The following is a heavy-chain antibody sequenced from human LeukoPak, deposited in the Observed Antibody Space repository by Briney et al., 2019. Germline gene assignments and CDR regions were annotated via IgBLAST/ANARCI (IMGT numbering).Heavy chain of an antibody. Sequence: SETLSLTCTVSGGSISSSSYYWGWIRQPPGKGLEWIGSIYYSGSTYYNPSLKSRVTISVDTSKNRFSLKLSSVTAADTAVYYCARDWWSGYFDYWGQGTLVTVSS. CDR2: IYYSGST. J-gene: IGHJ4*02. CDR3: ARDWWSGYFDY. D-gene: IGHD3-3*01. CDR1: GGSISSSSYY. V-gene: IGHV4-39*07.